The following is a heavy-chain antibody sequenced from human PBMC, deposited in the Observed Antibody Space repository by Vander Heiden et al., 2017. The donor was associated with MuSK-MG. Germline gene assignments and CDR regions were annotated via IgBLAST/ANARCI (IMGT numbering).Heavy chain of an antibody. V-gene: IGHV4-59*01. D-gene: IGHD3-22*01. CDR1: GGSISRYY. CDR3: ARIPSPYDDDSSAYYYFDY. J-gene: IGHJ4*02. CDR2: IYYSGST. Sequence: VKPSETLSLTCTVSGGSISRYYWSWIRQPPGKGLEWIGYIYYSGSTNYNPSLKSRGTISVDTSKNQFSLKLRSVTAAEPAVYYGARIPSPYDDDSSAYYYFDYWGQGTLVTVCS.